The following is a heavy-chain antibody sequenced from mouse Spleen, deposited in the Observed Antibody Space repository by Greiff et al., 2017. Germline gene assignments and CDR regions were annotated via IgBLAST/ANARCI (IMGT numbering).Heavy chain of an antibody. D-gene: IGHD2-4*01. CDR2: IWSGGST. J-gene: IGHJ4*01. Sequence: VKLVESGPGLVQPSQSLSITCTVSGFSLTSYGVHWVRQSPGKGLEWLGVIWSGGSTDYNAAFISRLSISKDNSKSQVFFKMNSLQANDTAIYYCARSMITTGYYYAMDYWGQGTSVTVSS. CDR3: ARSMITTGYYYAMDY. CDR1: GFSLTSYG. V-gene: IGHV2-2*02.